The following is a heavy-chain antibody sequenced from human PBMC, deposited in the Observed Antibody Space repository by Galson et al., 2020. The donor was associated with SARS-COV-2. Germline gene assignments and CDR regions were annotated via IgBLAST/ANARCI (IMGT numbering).Heavy chain of an antibody. V-gene: IGHV3-7*03. CDR3: ARRASTPNFDN. Sequence: GGSLRLSCAASGFIFSSYWMSWVRQAPGKGLEWVASVMYDGSDKHYLDSVRGRFTISRDNAKNSVSLLMNSLRAEDTAVYYCARRASTPNFDNWGQGVLVTVSS. D-gene: IGHD2-21*01. CDR1: GFIFSSYW. J-gene: IGHJ4*02. CDR2: VMYDGSDK.